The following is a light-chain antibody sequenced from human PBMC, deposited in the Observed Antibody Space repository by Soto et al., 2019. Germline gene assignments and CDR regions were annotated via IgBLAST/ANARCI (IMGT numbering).Light chain of an antibody. CDR3: GTWDTGLVWV. V-gene: IGLV2-14*01. Sequence: QSALTQPASVSGSPGQSITISCTGTSSDIGADDFVSWYQHHPDKTPKLIIFEVTYRPTGISHRFSASKSGNTASLTISGLQAEDEAFYYCGTWDTGLVWVFGGGTKLTVL. J-gene: IGLJ3*02. CDR2: EVT. CDR1: SSDIGADDF.